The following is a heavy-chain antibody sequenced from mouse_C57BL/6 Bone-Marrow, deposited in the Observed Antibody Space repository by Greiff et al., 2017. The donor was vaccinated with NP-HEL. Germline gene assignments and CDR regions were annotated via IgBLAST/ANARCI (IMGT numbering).Heavy chain of an antibody. CDR2: INPYNGGT. CDR3: ARLGSSYWYFDV. V-gene: IGHV1-19*01. J-gene: IGHJ1*03. D-gene: IGHD1-1*01. CDR1: GYTFTDYY. Sequence: EVQLQQSGPVLVKPGASVKMSCKASGYTFTDYYMNWVKQSHGKSLEWIGVINPYNGGTSYNQKFKGKATLTVDKSSSTAYMELNSLTSEDSAVYYCARLGSSYWYFDVWGTGTTVTVSS.